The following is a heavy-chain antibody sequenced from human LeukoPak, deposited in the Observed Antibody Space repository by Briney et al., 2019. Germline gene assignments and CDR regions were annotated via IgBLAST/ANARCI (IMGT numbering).Heavy chain of an antibody. Sequence: GASVKVSCKASGYTFTSYGISWVRQAPGQGLEWMGWISAYNGNTNYAQKLQGRVTMTTDTSTSTAYMELRSLRSDDTAVYYCAREGYDFWSGPPGNYYHYYGMDVWGQGTTVTVSS. CDR3: AREGYDFWSGPPGNYYHYYGMDV. V-gene: IGHV1-18*01. CDR2: ISAYNGNT. J-gene: IGHJ6*02. CDR1: GYTFTSYG. D-gene: IGHD3-3*01.